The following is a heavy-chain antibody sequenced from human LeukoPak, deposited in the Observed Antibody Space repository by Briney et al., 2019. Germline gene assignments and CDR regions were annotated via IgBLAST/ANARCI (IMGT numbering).Heavy chain of an antibody. CDR1: GFTFSSYG. V-gene: IGHV3-23*01. J-gene: IGHJ5*02. Sequence: PGRSLRLSCAASGFTFSSYGMSWVRQAPGKGLEWVSTISGSGGSTYYADSVKGRFTISRDNSKNTLYLQMNSLRAEDTAVYYCAKDSVYIAAAGNHENWFDPWGQGTLVTVSS. CDR2: ISGSGGST. D-gene: IGHD6-13*01. CDR3: AKDSVYIAAAGNHENWFDP.